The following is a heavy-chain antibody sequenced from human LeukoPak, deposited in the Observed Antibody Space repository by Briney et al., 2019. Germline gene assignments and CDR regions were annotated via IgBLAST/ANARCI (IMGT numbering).Heavy chain of an antibody. J-gene: IGHJ4*02. V-gene: IGHV4-59*01. CDR2: IYYSGST. CDR3: ASTATDTAMVPFDY. D-gene: IGHD5-18*01. Sequence: SETLSLTCTVSGGSISSYYWSWIRQPLGKGLEWIGYIYYSGSTNYNPSLKSRVTISVDTSKNQFSLKLSSVTAADTAVYYCASTATDTAMVPFDYWGQGTLVTVSS. CDR1: GGSISSYY.